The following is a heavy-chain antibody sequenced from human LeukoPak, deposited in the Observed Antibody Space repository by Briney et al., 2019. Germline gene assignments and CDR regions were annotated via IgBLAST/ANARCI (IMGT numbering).Heavy chain of an antibody. CDR3: ARSGVRGATYPDAFDI. CDR1: GYRFTTYY. V-gene: IGHV1-46*01. J-gene: IGHJ3*02. CDR2: INPSGGST. Sequence: ASVKVSCTASGYRFTTYYMHWVRQAPGQGLEWMGIINPSGGSTSNTQKFQGRVTMTRDTSTYTVYMELSSLRSEDTAVYYCARSGVRGATYPDAFDIWGQGTVVIISS. D-gene: IGHD1-26*01.